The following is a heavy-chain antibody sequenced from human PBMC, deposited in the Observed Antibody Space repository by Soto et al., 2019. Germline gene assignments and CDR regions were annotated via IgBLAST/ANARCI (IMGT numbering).Heavy chain of an antibody. V-gene: IGHV3-7*05. J-gene: IGHJ4*02. CDR1: GFTFSSYW. D-gene: IGHD6-13*01. CDR3: ASTATIAAAGFTPSDY. CDR2: IKQDGSEK. Sequence: GGSLRLSCAASGFTFSSYWMSWVRQAPGKGLEWVVNIKQDGSEKYYVDSVKGRFTISRDNAKNSLYLQMNSLRAEDTAVYYCASTATIAAAGFTPSDYWGQGTLVTVSS.